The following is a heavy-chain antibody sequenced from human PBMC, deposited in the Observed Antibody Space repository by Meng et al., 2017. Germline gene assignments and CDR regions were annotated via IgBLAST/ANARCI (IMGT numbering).Heavy chain of an antibody. CDR2: IYYSGST. D-gene: IGHD3-22*01. CDR3: ARESDSSGYYYRVDAFDI. CDR1: GGSFSGYY. V-gene: IGHV4-59*01. Sequence: LSCAVYGGSFSGYYWSWIRQPPGKGLEWIGYIYYSGSTNYNPSLKSRVTISVDTSKNQFSLKLSSVTAADTAVYYCARESDSSGYYYRVDAFDIWGQGTMVTVSS. J-gene: IGHJ3*02.